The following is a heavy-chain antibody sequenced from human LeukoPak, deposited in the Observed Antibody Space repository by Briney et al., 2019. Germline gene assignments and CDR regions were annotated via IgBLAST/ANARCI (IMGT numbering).Heavy chain of an antibody. D-gene: IGHD2-21*01. CDR2: INGAGDNT. J-gene: IGHJ4*02. Sequence: ARSMTLSCAASAYSPSSQGSTWVRQAHGKGLEWASTINGAGDNTCCAETVKGRFTISRDDSKNTLYRQMHRLRAEDTAICDCAKVSVCDGCYLDDWGQGTLVTVS. CDR3: AKVSVCDGCYLDD. CDR1: AYSPSSQG. V-gene: IGHV3-23*01.